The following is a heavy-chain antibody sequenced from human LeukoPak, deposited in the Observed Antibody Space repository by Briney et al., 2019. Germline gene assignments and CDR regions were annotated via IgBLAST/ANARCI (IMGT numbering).Heavy chain of an antibody. CDR1: GGSISSGDYY. CDR3: ARTRFGGPYFEY. J-gene: IGHJ4*02. D-gene: IGHD3-10*01. CDR2: IYYGGST. Sequence: SQTLSLTCTVSGGSISSGDYYWSWIRQPPGKDLEWIGYIYYGGSTYYNPSLKSRVTISVDTSKNQFSLKLSSVTAADTAVFYCARTRFGGPYFEYWGQGTLVTVSS. V-gene: IGHV4-30-4*08.